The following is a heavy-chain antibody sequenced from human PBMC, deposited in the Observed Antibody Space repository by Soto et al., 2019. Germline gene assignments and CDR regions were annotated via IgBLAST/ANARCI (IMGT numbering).Heavy chain of an antibody. CDR2: INAGNGNT. CDR3: ARVVGYQLLSTPLYYYYGMDV. J-gene: IGHJ6*01. D-gene: IGHD2-2*01. V-gene: IGHV1-3*01. Sequence: QVQLVQSGAEVEKPGASVKVSCKASGYTFTSYAMHWVRQAPGQRLEWMGWINAGNGNTKYSQKFQGRVPITRDTSASTAYMELSSLRSEDTAVYYCARVVGYQLLSTPLYYYYGMDVWGQGTKVTVSS. CDR1: GYTFTSYA.